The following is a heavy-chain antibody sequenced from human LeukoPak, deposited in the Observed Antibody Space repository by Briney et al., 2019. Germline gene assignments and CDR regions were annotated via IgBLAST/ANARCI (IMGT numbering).Heavy chain of an antibody. D-gene: IGHD2-8*01. J-gene: IGHJ4*02. CDR3: AKVVVSGNGDYFDF. V-gene: IGHV3-23*01. CDR2: ISGSGETI. Sequence: LGGSLRLSCAASGFTFSSSAMAWVRLAPGKGLEWVSSISGSGETIHYADSVKGRFPISRDNSKSTLSLQMNSLRAEDTAIYYCAKVVVSGNGDYFDFWGQGTLVTVAS. CDR1: GFTFSSSA.